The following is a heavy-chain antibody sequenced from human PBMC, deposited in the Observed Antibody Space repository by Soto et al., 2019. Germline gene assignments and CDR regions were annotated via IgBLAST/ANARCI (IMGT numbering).Heavy chain of an antibody. Sequence: PSETLSLTCTVSGGSISSYYWSWIRQPPGKGLEWIGYIYYSGSTNYNPSLKSRVTISVDTSKNQFSLKLSSVTAADTAVYYCARVYGGYMYYFDYWGQGTLVTVSS. D-gene: IGHD5-12*01. CDR3: ARVYGGYMYYFDY. CDR2: IYYSGST. V-gene: IGHV4-59*01. CDR1: GGSISSYY. J-gene: IGHJ4*02.